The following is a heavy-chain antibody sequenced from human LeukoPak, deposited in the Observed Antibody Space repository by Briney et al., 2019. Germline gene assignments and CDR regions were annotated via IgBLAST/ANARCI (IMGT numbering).Heavy chain of an antibody. CDR1: GGSISSYY. Sequence: SETLSLTCTASGGSISSYYWSWIRQPPGKGLQWIGYIYYSGSTNYNPSLKSRVTISVDTSKNQFSLKLSSVTAADTAVYYCAGQPATVVTGDVNFDYWGQGTLVTVSS. CDR3: AGQPATVVTGDVNFDY. J-gene: IGHJ4*02. CDR2: IYYSGST. D-gene: IGHD4-23*01. V-gene: IGHV4-59*01.